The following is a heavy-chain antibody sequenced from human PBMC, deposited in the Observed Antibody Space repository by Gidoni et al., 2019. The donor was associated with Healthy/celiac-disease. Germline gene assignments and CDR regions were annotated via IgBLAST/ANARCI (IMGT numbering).Heavy chain of an antibody. V-gene: IGHV3-48*02. CDR3: ARDLEDHSGSYYSLDY. CDR1: GFTFSSYS. CDR2: ISSSISTI. Sequence: EVQLVESGGGLVQPGGSLRLSCAASGFTFSSYSMNWVRQAPGKGLEWVSYISSSISTIYYADSVKGRFTISRDNAKNSLYLQMNSLRDEDTAVYYCARDLEDHSGSYYSLDYWGQGTLVTVSS. J-gene: IGHJ4*02. D-gene: IGHD1-26*01.